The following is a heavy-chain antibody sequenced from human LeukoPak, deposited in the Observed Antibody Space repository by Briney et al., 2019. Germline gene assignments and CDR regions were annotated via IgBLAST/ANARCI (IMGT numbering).Heavy chain of an antibody. J-gene: IGHJ4*02. V-gene: IGHV3-23*01. CDR3: AKKLMGTVPAALDCFDY. D-gene: IGHD2-2*01. CDR1: GFTFSSYA. Sequence: GGSLRLSCAAPGFTFSSYAMSWVRQAPGKGLEWVSAISGSGGSTYYADSVKGRFTISRDNSKNTLYLQMNSLRAEDTAVYYCAKKLMGTVPAALDCFDYWGQGTLVTVSS. CDR2: ISGSGGST.